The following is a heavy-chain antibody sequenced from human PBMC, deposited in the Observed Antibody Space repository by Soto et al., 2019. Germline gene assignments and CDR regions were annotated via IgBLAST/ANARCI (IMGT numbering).Heavy chain of an antibody. CDR1: GDSITSGMYS. D-gene: IGHD3-16*01. Sequence: QLMLQESGSGLVRPSQTLSLTCTVSGDSITSGMYSWSWIRQAPGKGLEWFGNIHVTGYTAFSPSLRRRVTMSVATSRNQFSLNLNSVTAADTAVYFCARGGALRPNGHVPLDFWGQGTLVTVSS. CDR2: IHVTGYT. CDR3: ARGGALRPNGHVPLDF. V-gene: IGHV4-30-2*01. J-gene: IGHJ4*02.